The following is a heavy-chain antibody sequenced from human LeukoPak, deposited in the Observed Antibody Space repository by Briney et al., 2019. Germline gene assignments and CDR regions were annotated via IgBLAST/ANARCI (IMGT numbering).Heavy chain of an antibody. D-gene: IGHD3-9*01. CDR2: IIPSGHTT. CDR3: ARGQEDDILTGLFDY. CDR1: GFTFSSYG. V-gene: IGHV3-48*01. J-gene: IGHJ4*02. Sequence: GGSLRLSCAASGFTFSSYGMHWVRQAPGKGLEWVSGIIPSGHTTYYADSVKGRFTISRDNAKNSLYLQMNSLRAEDTAVYYCARGQEDDILTGLFDYWGQGTLVTVSS.